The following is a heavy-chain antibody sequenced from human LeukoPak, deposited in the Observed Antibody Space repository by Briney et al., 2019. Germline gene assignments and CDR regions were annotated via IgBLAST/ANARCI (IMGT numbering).Heavy chain of an antibody. CDR1: GGSISSGGYY. D-gene: IGHD5-24*01. V-gene: IGHV4-31*03. CDR3: ARSNPRDGYNYDFDY. Sequence: SQTLSLTCTVSGGSISSGGYYWSWIRQHPGKGLEWIGYIYHSGSTYYNPSLKSRVAISVDRSKNQFSLKLSSVTAADTAVYYCARSNPRDGYNYDFDYWAREPWSPSPQ. J-gene: IGHJ4*02. CDR2: IYHSGST.